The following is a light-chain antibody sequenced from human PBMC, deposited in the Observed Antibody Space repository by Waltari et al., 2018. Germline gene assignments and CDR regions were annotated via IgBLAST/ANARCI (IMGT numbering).Light chain of an antibody. CDR3: QTGGHGTWV. CDR1: SGHSRNL. CDR2: VNSDGSH. V-gene: IGLV4-69*01. Sequence: QLVLTQSPSASASLGASVKLTCTLSSGHSRNLIAWHQQQPEKGPRYLMKVNSDGSHSKGDEIPDRFSGSSSGAERYLTISSLQSEDEADYYCQTGGHGTWVFGGGTKLTVL. J-gene: IGLJ3*02.